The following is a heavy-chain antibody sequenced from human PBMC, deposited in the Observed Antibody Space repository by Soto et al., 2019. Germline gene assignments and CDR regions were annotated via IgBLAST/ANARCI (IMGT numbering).Heavy chain of an antibody. CDR1: DGSISSYY. CDR2: IYYSGST. J-gene: IGHJ5*02. D-gene: IGHD3-22*01. Sequence: ASETLSLTCTVSDGSISSYYWSWIRQPPGKGLEWIGYIYYSGSTNYNPSLKSRVTISVDTSKNQFSLKLSSVTAADTAVYYCARYYDSSGYYDDYNWFDPWGQGTLVTVSS. CDR3: ARYYDSSGYYDDYNWFDP. V-gene: IGHV4-59*01.